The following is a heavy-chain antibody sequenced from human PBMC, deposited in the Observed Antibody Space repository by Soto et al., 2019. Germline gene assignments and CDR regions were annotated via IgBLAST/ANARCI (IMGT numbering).Heavy chain of an antibody. CDR1: GGSISSYY. Sequence: SETLSLTCTVSGGSISSYYWSWIRQPPGKGLEWIGYIYYSGSTYYNPSLKSRVTISVDTSKNQFSLKLSSVTAADTAVYYCARSSKGSCSSTSCPDAFDIWGQGTMVTVSS. CDR2: IYYSGST. CDR3: ARSSKGSCSSTSCPDAFDI. D-gene: IGHD2-2*01. J-gene: IGHJ3*02. V-gene: IGHV4-59*06.